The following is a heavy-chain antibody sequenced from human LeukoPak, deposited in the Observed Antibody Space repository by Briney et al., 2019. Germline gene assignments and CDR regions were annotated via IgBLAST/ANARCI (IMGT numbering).Heavy chain of an antibody. Sequence: SETLSLTCAVSGYSLGSGFYCGWVRQPPGKGLEWSGNMYHTGTIYYNPSLRSRLTISEDTSKSHFSLAVDSVTAADSAVYYCATGRYSGSVDDWGQGILVTVSS. CDR2: MYHTGTI. CDR1: GYSLGSGFY. J-gene: IGHJ1*01. V-gene: IGHV4-38-2*01. D-gene: IGHD1-26*01. CDR3: ATGRYSGSVDD.